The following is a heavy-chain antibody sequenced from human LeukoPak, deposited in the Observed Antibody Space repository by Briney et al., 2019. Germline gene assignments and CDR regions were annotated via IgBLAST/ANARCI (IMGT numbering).Heavy chain of an antibody. D-gene: IGHD3-10*01. CDR3: ARVYYYGSGSNYYYQMDV. CDR1: GGSISSYY. Sequence: SETLSLTCTVSGGSISSYYWSWIRQPPGKGLEWIGYIYYSGSTNYNPSLKSRVTISVDTSKNQFSLKLNSMTAADTAIYYCARVYYYGSGSNYYYQMDVWGKGTTVTVSS. V-gene: IGHV4-59*01. J-gene: IGHJ6*03. CDR2: IYYSGST.